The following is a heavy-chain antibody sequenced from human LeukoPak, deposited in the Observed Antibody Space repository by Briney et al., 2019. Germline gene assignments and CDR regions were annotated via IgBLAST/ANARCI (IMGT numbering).Heavy chain of an antibody. D-gene: IGHD5-18*01. CDR2: ISSSSSII. Sequence: QPGGSLRLSCAASGFTFSSYSMNWVRQAPGKGLEWVSYISSSSSIIYYADSVKGRFTISRDNAKNSLDLQMNSLRDEDTAVYYCARQSTAMGTFDYWGQGTLVPVSS. CDR3: ARQSTAMGTFDY. V-gene: IGHV3-48*02. J-gene: IGHJ4*02. CDR1: GFTFSSYS.